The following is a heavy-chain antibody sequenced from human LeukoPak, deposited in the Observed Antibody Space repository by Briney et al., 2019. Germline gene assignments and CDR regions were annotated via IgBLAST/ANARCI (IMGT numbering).Heavy chain of an antibody. V-gene: IGHV4-39*01. D-gene: IGHD3-22*01. CDR1: GGSISSSSYY. Sequence: SETLSLTCTVSGGSISSSSYYWGWIRPPPGKGLEWFGTIYYSGSTYYNPFLKSRVTISVDTSKNQFSLKLSSVTAADTAVYYCARHARRDYYDSSGINWGQGTLVTVSS. J-gene: IGHJ4*02. CDR3: ARHARRDYYDSSGIN. CDR2: IYYSGST.